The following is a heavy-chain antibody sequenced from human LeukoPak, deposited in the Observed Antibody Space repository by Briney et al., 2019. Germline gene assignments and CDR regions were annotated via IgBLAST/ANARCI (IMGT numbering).Heavy chain of an antibody. J-gene: IGHJ6*04. Sequence: GGSLRLSCSASGFTFSSYAMHWVRQAPGKGLEYVSAISSNGGSTYYADSVKGRFTISRDNSKNTLYLQMNSLRAEDTAVYYCARRNYYAMGVWGKGTTVTVSS. CDR2: ISSNGGST. V-gene: IGHV3-64*04. CDR1: GFTFSSYA. CDR3: ARRNYYAMGV.